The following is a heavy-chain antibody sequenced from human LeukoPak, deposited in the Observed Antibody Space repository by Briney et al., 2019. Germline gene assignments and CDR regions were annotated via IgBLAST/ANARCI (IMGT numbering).Heavy chain of an antibody. J-gene: IGHJ4*02. CDR3: ARTALRGNYDSSGYYYGNIDH. D-gene: IGHD3-22*01. CDR1: GGTFSSYA. Sequence: ASVKVSCKASGGTFSSYAISWVRQAPGQGLEWMGGIIPIFGTANYAQKFQGRVTITTDESTSTAYMELSSLRSEDTAVYYCARTALRGNYDSSGYYYGNIDHWGQGTLVTVSS. V-gene: IGHV1-69*05. CDR2: IIPIFGTA.